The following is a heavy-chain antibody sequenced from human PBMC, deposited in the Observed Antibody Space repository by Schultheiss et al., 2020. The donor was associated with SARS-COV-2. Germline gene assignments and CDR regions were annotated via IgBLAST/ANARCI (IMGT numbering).Heavy chain of an antibody. CDR3: ARTLYGENWFDP. J-gene: IGHJ5*02. CDR1: GGSFSGYY. V-gene: IGHV4-34*09. D-gene: IGHD4-17*01. Sequence: SETLSLTCAVYGGSFSGYYWSWIRQPPGKGLEWIGEINHSGSTNYNPSLKSRVTISVDTSKNQFSLKLSSVTAADTAVYYCARTLYGENWFDPWGQGTLVTVSS. CDR2: INHSGST.